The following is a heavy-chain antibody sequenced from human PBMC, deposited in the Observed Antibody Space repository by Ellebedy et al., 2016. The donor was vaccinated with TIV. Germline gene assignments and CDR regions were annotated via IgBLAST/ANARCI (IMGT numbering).Heavy chain of an antibody. J-gene: IGHJ4*02. CDR2: FNWNSGSI. CDR3: VKGSFTHYYGLGSYADF. Sequence: PGGSLRLSCAASGFTFTNARMNWVRQAPGKGLEWVPGFNWNSGSIGYADSVKAGFTISRDNAKNSLYLQMNSLRAEDWAVFYCVKGSFTHYYGLGSYADFWGQGTLVTVSS. CDR1: GFTFTNAR. V-gene: IGHV3-9*01. D-gene: IGHD3-10*01.